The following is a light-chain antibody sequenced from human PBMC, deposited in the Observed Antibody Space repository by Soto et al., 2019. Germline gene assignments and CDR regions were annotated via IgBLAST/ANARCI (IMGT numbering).Light chain of an antibody. CDR1: QSVSSTY. CDR3: QQYGSSLTWT. Sequence: EILLTQSQCSLSVSAGPRPTLPCRAGQSVSSTYLAWYQQKPGQAPRLLIYGASSRATGIPDRFSGSGSGADFTLTISRLEPENFAVYYCQQYGSSLTWTFGQGTKV. J-gene: IGKJ1*01. CDR2: GAS. V-gene: IGKV3-20*01.